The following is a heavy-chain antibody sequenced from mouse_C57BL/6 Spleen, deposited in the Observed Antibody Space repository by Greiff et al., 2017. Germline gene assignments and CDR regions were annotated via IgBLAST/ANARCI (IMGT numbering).Heavy chain of an antibody. CDR3: AREDYYGSSPSRYFDV. D-gene: IGHD1-1*01. Sequence: EVKLQESGGGLVKPGGSLKLSCAASGFTFSDYGMHWVRQAPEKGLEWVAYISSGSSTIYYADTVKGRFTISRDNAKNTLFLQMTSLRSEDTAMYYCAREDYYGSSPSRYFDVWGTGTTVTVSS. J-gene: IGHJ1*03. CDR2: ISSGSSTI. CDR1: GFTFSDYG. V-gene: IGHV5-17*01.